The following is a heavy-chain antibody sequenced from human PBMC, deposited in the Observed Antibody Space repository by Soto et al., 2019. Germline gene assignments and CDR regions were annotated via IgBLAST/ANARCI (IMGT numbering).Heavy chain of an antibody. CDR2: ISGSGGST. CDR1: GFTFSSYA. J-gene: IGHJ3*02. D-gene: IGHD2-2*01. Sequence: EVQLLESGGGLVQPGGSLRLSCAASGFTFSSYAMSWVRQAPGKGLEWVSAISGSGGSTYYADSVKGRFTISRDNSKNTLYLQMNSLRAEDTAVYYCATYLSIVVVPAATHDAFDIWGQGTMVTVSS. CDR3: ATYLSIVVVPAATHDAFDI. V-gene: IGHV3-23*01.